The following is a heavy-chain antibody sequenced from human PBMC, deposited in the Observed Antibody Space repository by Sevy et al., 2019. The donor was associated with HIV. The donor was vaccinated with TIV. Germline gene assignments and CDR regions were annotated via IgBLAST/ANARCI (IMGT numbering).Heavy chain of an antibody. CDR1: GFTFSDHY. Sequence: GGSLRLSCAASGFTFSDHYVDWVRQAPGKGLEWVGRIRNRPNTYTPDYAASVKGRFTISSDDSKNSLYLQMNILKTEDSAVYYCVRGPNCGVGGCQQISPYCLDVWGKGATVTVSS. V-gene: IGHV3-72*01. CDR3: VRGPNCGVGGCQQISPYCLDV. J-gene: IGHJ6*03. CDR2: IRNRPNTYTP. D-gene: IGHD2-21*01.